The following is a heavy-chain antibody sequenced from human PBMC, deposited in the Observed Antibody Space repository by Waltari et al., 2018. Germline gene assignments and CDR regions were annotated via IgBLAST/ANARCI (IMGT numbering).Heavy chain of an antibody. CDR2: IKTQSDGGGAT. Sequence: EVQLVESGGCLVNPGGSCTLSCAASGFHFSNPWLDWFRQAPGKGLEWSARIKTQSDGGGATYYAAPVTGRFTVSRDDSKNMLYLQMSSLKTEDTAMYYCTTDQGDSYTFYSFDYWGQGTLVTVSS. J-gene: IGHJ4*02. V-gene: IGHV3-15*01. CDR3: TTDQGDSYTFYSFDY. D-gene: IGHD3-16*02. CDR1: GFHFSNPW.